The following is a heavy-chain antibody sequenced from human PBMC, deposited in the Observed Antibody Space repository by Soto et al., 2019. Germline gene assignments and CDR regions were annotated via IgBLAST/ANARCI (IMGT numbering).Heavy chain of an antibody. V-gene: IGHV5-51*01. Sequence: SLKISCKGSGYSFTSYWIGWVRQMPGKGLEWMGIIYPGDSDTRYSPSFQGQVTISADKSISTAYLQWSSLKASDTAMYYCASRYCSSTSCHDAFDIWGQGTMVTVSS. CDR3: ASRYCSSTSCHDAFDI. CDR2: IYPGDSDT. J-gene: IGHJ3*02. D-gene: IGHD2-2*01. CDR1: GYSFTSYW.